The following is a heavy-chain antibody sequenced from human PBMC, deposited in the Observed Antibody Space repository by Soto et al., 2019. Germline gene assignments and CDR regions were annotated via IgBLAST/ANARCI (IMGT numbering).Heavy chain of an antibody. CDR2: IWYDGSNK. V-gene: IGHV3-33*01. CDR1: GFTFSSYG. CDR3: ARDPLGPVGAIDYYYYGMDV. J-gene: IGHJ6*02. Sequence: GSLRLSCAASGFTFSSYGMHWVRQAPGKGLEWVAVIWYDGSNKYYADSVKGRFTISRDNSKNTLYLQMNSLRAEDTAVYYCARDPLGPVGAIDYYYYGMDVWGQGTTVTVSS. D-gene: IGHD1-26*01.